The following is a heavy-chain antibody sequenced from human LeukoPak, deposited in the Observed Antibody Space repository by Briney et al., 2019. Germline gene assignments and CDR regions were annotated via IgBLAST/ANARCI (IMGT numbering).Heavy chain of an antibody. CDR1: GYSFTSYW. CDR3: ARHGALDGDYVPYA. V-gene: IGHV5-51*01. Sequence: GESLKISCKGSGYSFTSYWIGWVRQMPGKGLEWMGIIYPGDSDTRYSPSFQGQVTISADKSISTAYLQWSSLKASATAFYYGARHGALDGDYVPYAWGEGTLVTVSP. CDR2: IYPGDSDT. D-gene: IGHD4-17*01. J-gene: IGHJ5*02.